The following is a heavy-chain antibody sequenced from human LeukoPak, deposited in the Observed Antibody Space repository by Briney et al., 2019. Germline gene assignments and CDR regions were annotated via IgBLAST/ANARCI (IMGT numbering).Heavy chain of an antibody. Sequence: ASVRVPCKASGYTFTSYYMHWVRQAPGQGLEWMGIINPSGGSTSYAQKFQGRVTMTRDMSTSTVYMELSSLRSEDTAVYYCARGPTPPMYYDFWSGYYVLDYWGQGTLVTVSS. CDR3: ARGPTPPMYYDFWSGYYVLDY. CDR2: INPSGGST. V-gene: IGHV1-46*01. J-gene: IGHJ4*02. CDR1: GYTFTSYY. D-gene: IGHD3-3*01.